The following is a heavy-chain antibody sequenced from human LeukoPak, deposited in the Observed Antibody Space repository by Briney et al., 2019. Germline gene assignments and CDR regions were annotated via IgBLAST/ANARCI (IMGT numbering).Heavy chain of an antibody. CDR1: GFTFSDYS. V-gene: IGHV3-21*01. D-gene: IGHD3-22*01. J-gene: IGHJ4*02. CDR2: ITSSGSHK. Sequence: GGSLRFSCAASGFTFSDYSMNWVRQAPGKGLEWVSSITSSGSHKFHADSVKGRFTVSRDNSKNSLYLQMNSLRVEDTAVYYCASGQDSSDSQVYWGQGTLVTVSS. CDR3: ASGQDSSDSQVY.